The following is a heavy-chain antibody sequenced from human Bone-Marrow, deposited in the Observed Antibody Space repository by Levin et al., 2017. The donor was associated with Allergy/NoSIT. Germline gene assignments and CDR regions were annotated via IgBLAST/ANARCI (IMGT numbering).Heavy chain of an antibody. CDR1: GFTFNDYG. J-gene: IGHJ4*02. CDR3: AKETTSRSSTSLDF. D-gene: IGHD2-2*01. V-gene: IGHV3-30*18. CDR2: ISYDGSLK. Sequence: QPGGSLRLSCAASGFTFNDYGMQWLRQAPGKGLEWVAVISYDGSLKYYTDSVKGRFTISRDNSKNTLSLQMDSLRAEDTAVYYCAKETTSRSSTSLDFWGQGTLVTVSS.